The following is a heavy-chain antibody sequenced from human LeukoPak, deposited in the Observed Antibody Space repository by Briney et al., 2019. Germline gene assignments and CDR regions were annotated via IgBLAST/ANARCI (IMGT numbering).Heavy chain of an antibody. D-gene: IGHD4-11*01. CDR1: GFTFSSYS. Sequence: GGYLRLSCAASGFTFSSYSMNWVRQAPGKGLEWVSSITSSSTYIYYVDSVRGRFTISRDNAKNSLYLQMNSLRAEDTAVYYCAKDLTVTSTCYFDSWGQGTLITVSS. V-gene: IGHV3-21*01. CDR2: ITSSSTYI. J-gene: IGHJ4*02. CDR3: AKDLTVTSTCYFDS.